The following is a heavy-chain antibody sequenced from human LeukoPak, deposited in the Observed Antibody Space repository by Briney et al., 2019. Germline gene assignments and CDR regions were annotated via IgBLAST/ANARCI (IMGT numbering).Heavy chain of an antibody. CDR2: INPSGGST. Sequence: GASVKVSCKASGYTFTSYYMHWVQQAPGQGLEWMGIINPSGGSTSYVQKFQGRVTMTRDMSTSTVYMELSSLRSEDTAVYYCARKGKSGSYYNSFDYWGQGTLVTVSS. CDR3: ARKGKSGSYYNSFDY. V-gene: IGHV1-46*01. CDR1: GYTFTSYY. J-gene: IGHJ4*02. D-gene: IGHD1-26*01.